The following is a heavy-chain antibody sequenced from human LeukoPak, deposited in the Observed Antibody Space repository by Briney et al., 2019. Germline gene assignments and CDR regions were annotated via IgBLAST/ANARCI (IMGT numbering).Heavy chain of an antibody. CDR3: ARDNYGDYVVSYYYYMDV. Sequence: SETLSLTCTVSGGSISSYYWSWIRQPPGKGLEWIGSIYYSGSTYYNPSLKSRVTISVDTSKNQFSLKLSSVTAADTAVYYCARDNYGDYVVSYYYYMDVWGKGTTVTVSS. CDR2: IYYSGST. D-gene: IGHD4-17*01. CDR1: GGSISSYY. V-gene: IGHV4-39*07. J-gene: IGHJ6*03.